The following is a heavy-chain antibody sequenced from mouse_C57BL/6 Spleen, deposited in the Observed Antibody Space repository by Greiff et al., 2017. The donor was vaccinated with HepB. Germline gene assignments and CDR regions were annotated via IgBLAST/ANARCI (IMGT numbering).Heavy chain of an antibody. CDR1: GYTFTSYW. V-gene: IGHV1-69*01. D-gene: IGHD2-5*01. CDR3: ARAGYSNYGAY. J-gene: IGHJ3*01. CDR2: IDPSDSYI. Sequence: VQLQQSGAELVMPGASVKLSCKASGYTFTSYWMHWVKQRPGQGLEWIGEIDPSDSYINYNQKFKGKSTLTVDKSSSTAYMQLSSLTSEDSAVYYCARAGYSNYGAYWGQGTLVTVSA.